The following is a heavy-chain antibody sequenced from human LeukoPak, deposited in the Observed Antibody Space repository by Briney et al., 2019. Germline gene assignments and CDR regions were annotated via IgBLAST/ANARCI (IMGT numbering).Heavy chain of an antibody. Sequence: GGSLRLSCAASGFTFSSYSMHWVRQAPGKGLEWVAVISYDGSNKYYADSVKGRFTISRDNSKNTLYLQMNSLRAEDTAVYYCAKRRLAAEVWGQRTMVTVSS. CDR1: GFTFSSYS. CDR3: AKRRLAAEV. D-gene: IGHD3-3*02. CDR2: ISYDGSNK. J-gene: IGHJ3*01. V-gene: IGHV3-30-3*01.